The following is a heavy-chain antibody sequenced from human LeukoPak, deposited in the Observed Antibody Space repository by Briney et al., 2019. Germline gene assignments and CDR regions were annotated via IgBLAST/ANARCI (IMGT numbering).Heavy chain of an antibody. CDR3: TTGNGRYYDFWSGYYTY. J-gene: IGHJ4*02. CDR1: GFTFSSYG. Sequence: GGSLRLSCAASGFTFSSYGMHWVRQAPGKGLEWVAVIWYDGSNKYYADSVKGRFTISRDNSKNTLYLQMNSLKTEDTAVYYCTTGNGRYYDFWSGYYTYWGQGTLVTVSS. V-gene: IGHV3-33*01. CDR2: IWYDGSNK. D-gene: IGHD3-3*01.